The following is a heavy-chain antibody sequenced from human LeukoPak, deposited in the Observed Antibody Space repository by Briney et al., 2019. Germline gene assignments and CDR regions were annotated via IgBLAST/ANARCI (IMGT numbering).Heavy chain of an antibody. D-gene: IGHD2-2*01. V-gene: IGHV3-21*01. CDR1: AFTFSTNS. J-gene: IGHJ4*02. CDR3: ARWRSTSGDQDFDC. CDR2: ISTMSTNI. Sequence: RGSLTLTCAVAAFTFSTNSMNWVRQGPGQGPEWVSYISTMSTNIYAEASVKGRFTISRNTAKNSLYLHMNGLRAEDTAVYCCARWRSTSGDQDFDCWGQGTVVTVS.